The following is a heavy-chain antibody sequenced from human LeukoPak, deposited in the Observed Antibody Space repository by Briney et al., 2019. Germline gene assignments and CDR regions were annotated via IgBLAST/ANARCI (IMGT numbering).Heavy chain of an antibody. CDR2: IHSSGNT. CDR3: ARDWRE. Sequence: SETLPLTCTVSGGTIDDSRYYWGWIRQPPGKGLEWIGSIHSSGNTFYNPSLKSRVTISVDTSNNQFYLKLHSVTAADTAVYYCARDWREWGQGTLVTVSS. J-gene: IGHJ4*02. V-gene: IGHV4-39*07. CDR1: GGTIDDSRYY. D-gene: IGHD3-3*01.